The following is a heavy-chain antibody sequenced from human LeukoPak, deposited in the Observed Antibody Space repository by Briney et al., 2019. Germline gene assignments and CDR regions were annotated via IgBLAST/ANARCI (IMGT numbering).Heavy chain of an antibody. D-gene: IGHD4-17*01. V-gene: IGHV3-48*03. Sequence: GGSLRLSCAASGFTFSSYEMNWVRQAPGKGLEWVSYISSSGSTIYYADSVKGRFTISRDNPKNSLYLQMNSLRAEDTAVYYCARTHDYGDYVFDYWGQGTLVTVSS. J-gene: IGHJ4*02. CDR2: ISSSGSTI. CDR3: ARTHDYGDYVFDY. CDR1: GFTFSSYE.